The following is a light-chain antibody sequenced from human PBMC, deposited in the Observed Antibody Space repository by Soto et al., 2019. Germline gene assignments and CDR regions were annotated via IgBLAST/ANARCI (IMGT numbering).Light chain of an antibody. Sequence: DIQKTQSPSTLSESVGDRVTITCRASQTINRWLAWYQQKPGKAPKLLIYDASNLESGVPSRFSGGGSGTEFTLTISSLQPDDFATYYCQHYNSYLWTFGQGTKVDIK. V-gene: IGKV1-5*01. CDR1: QTINRW. CDR2: DAS. J-gene: IGKJ1*01. CDR3: QHYNSYLWT.